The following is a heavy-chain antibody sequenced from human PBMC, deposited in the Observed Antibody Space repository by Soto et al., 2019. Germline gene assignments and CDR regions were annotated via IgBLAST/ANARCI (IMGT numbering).Heavy chain of an antibody. V-gene: IGHV1-46*01. J-gene: IGHJ4*02. CDR1: GYTFTSYY. CDR2: INPSGGST. D-gene: IGHD1-26*01. CDR3: ARLGGGRYYFDY. Sequence: QVQLVQSGAEVKKPGASVKVSCKASGYTFTSYYMHWVRQAPGQGLEWMGIINPSGGSTSYAQKFQVRVTMTRDTSTSTVYMELSSLRSEDTAVYYCARLGGGRYYFDYWGQGTLVTVSS.